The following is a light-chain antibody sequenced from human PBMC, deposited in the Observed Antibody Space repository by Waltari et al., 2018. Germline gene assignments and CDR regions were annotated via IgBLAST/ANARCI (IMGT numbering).Light chain of an antibody. CDR3: CSYAGTYTPL. J-gene: IGLJ2*01. CDR2: DVT. CDR1: RSDVCGYNY. V-gene: IGLV2-11*01. Sequence: QSALTQPRSVSGSPGQSVAISCTGTRSDVCGYNYVSWYQQYPGTAPKLIIYDVTKRPSGFPDRFSGSKSGNTASLTISGLQAEDEADYYCCSYAGTYTPLFGGGTKLTVL.